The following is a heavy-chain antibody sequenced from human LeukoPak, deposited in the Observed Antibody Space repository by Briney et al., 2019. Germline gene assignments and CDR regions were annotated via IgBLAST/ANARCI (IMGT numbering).Heavy chain of an antibody. Sequence: PSGTLSLTCTVSGGSISSGGYYWSWIRQHPGKGLEWIRYIYYSGSTYYNPSLKSRVTISVDTSKNQFSLKLSSVTAADTAVYYCARSNEITMVRGEAFDIWGQGTMVTVSS. CDR3: ARSNEITMVRGEAFDI. D-gene: IGHD3-10*01. J-gene: IGHJ3*02. V-gene: IGHV4-31*03. CDR1: GGSISSGGYY. CDR2: IYYSGST.